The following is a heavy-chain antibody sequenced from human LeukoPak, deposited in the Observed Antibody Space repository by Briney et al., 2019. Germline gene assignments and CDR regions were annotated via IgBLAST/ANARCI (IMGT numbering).Heavy chain of an antibody. CDR3: ARGSGYYDTGSFSFVDN. CDR2: TYYRSQWYI. J-gene: IGHJ4*02. V-gene: IGHV6-1*01. D-gene: IGHD3-22*01. Sequence: SQTLSLTFAIAGDSVSSDSAAWNWIRQSPSRGLEWLGRTYYRSQWYIDYAVSVKTRITINPDTSRNQFSLELKSVTPEDTGVYYCARGSGYYDTGSFSFVDNWGQGTLVTVSS. CDR1: GDSVSSDSAA.